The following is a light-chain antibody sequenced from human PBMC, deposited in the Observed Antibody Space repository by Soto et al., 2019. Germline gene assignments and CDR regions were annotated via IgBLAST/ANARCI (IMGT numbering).Light chain of an antibody. V-gene: IGKV3-20*01. Sequence: SQSISGSYLAWYQQKPGQAPRLLIYGASSRATDIPDRFSGSGSGADFTLTISKLEPEDFAVYNCQQYGTSITFGQVISLEIK. J-gene: IGKJ5*01. CDR1: QSISGSY. CDR2: GAS. CDR3: QQYGTSIT.